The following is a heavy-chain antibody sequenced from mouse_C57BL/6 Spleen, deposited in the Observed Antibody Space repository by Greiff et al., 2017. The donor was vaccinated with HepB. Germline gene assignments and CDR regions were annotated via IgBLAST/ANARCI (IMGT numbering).Heavy chain of an antibody. CDR1: GYTFTSYW. V-gene: IGHV1-69*01. CDR2: IDPSDSYT. Sequence: VQLQQPGAELVMPGASVKLSCKASGYTFTSYWMHWVKQRPGQGLEWIGEIDPSDSYTNYNQKFKGKSTLTVDKSSSTAYMQLSSLTSEDSAVYYCARVRRGYFDVWGTGTTVTVSS. J-gene: IGHJ1*03. CDR3: ARVRRGYFDV.